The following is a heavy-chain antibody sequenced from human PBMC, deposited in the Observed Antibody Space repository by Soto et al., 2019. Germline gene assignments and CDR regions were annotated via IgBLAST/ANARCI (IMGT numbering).Heavy chain of an antibody. V-gene: IGHV4-39*01. CDR1: GVSISNPYSY. CDR2: IHYSGTT. Sequence: QLQLQQSGPGLVKPSETLSLTCTVSGVSISNPYSYWAWIRHTPGKGPESIGSIHYSGTTFYHPSPRSRVTIPLDTATNQFSLRLTSVSVAHTAVYYCASRQSTDTVQATAAIYADDGFDFWGQGTMVTVSS. D-gene: IGHD2-2*01. J-gene: IGHJ3*01. CDR3: ASRQSTDTVQATAAIYADDGFDF.